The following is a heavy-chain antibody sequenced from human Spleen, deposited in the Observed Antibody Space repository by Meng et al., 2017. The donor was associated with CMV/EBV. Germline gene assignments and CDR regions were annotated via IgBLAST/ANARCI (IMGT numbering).Heavy chain of an antibody. D-gene: IGHD2-15*01. CDR2: IIPIFGTA. CDR1: GGTFSSYA. J-gene: IGHJ4*02. Sequence: SVKVSCKASGGTFSSYAISWVRQAPGQGLEWMGGIIPIFGTANYAQKFQGRVTITTDESTSTAYMELTSLRSDDTAVYYCARNDIVVVVSATRLDYWGQGTLVTVSS. V-gene: IGHV1-69*05. CDR3: ARNDIVVVVSATRLDY.